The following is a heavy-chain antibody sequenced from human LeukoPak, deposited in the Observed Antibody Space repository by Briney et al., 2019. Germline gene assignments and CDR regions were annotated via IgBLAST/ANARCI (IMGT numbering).Heavy chain of an antibody. J-gene: IGHJ5*02. D-gene: IGHD4-23*01. Sequence: SETRSLTCTVSGGSISSYYWSWIRQPPGKGLEWIGYIYYSGSTNYNPSLKSRVTISVDTSKNQFSLKLSSVTAADTAVYYCARFHGGTKRSLNWFDPWGQGTLVTVSS. CDR2: IYYSGST. V-gene: IGHV4-59*01. CDR3: ARFHGGTKRSLNWFDP. CDR1: GGSISSYY.